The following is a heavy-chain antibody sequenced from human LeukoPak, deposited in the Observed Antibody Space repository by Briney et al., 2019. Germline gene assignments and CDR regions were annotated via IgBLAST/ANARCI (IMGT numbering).Heavy chain of an antibody. J-gene: IGHJ4*02. V-gene: IGHV3-66*02. CDR2: IYSGGSI. Sequence: GGSLRLSCAASGFTVSSNFMSWVRQAPGKGLEWVSVIYSGGSIYYSDSVKGRFTISRDNSKNMLYLQMSSLRPEDTAVYYCARGSAYSHWGQGTLVTVSS. CDR3: ARGSAYSH. CDR1: GFTVSSNF. D-gene: IGHD3-22*01.